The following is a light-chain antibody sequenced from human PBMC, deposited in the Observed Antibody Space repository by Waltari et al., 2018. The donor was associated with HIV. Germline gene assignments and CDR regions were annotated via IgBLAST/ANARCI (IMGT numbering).Light chain of an antibody. CDR3: QQYNNWPPAWT. CDR2: GAS. V-gene: IGKV3-15*01. J-gene: IGKJ1*01. CDR1: ERVNSD. Sequence: EIVMTQSPVTLSASPGERVTLSCRASERVNSDLAWYQQKPGQAPRLLIHGASTRATGIPPRFSGSGSETQFTLTISSLQSEDCAVYYCQQYNNWPPAWTFGRGTRVEI.